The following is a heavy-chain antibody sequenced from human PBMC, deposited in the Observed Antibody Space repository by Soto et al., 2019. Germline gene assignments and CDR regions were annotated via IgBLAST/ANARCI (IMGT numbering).Heavy chain of an antibody. V-gene: IGHV4-34*01. Sequence: PSETLSLTCAVYGGSFSGYYWSWNRQPPGKGLEWIGEINHSGSTNYNPSLKSRVTISVDTSKNQFSLKLSSVTAADTAVYYCARVGTGTKSGWFDPWGQGTLVTVSS. CDR3: ARVGTGTKSGWFDP. J-gene: IGHJ5*02. CDR1: GGSFSGYY. D-gene: IGHD1-7*01. CDR2: INHSGST.